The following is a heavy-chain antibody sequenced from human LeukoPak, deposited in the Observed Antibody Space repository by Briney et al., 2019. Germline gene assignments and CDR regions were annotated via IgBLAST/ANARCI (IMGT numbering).Heavy chain of an antibody. D-gene: IGHD2-15*01. CDR2: TSNSDAGT. V-gene: IGHV3-23*01. Sequence: GGSLRLSCAASGFTLSSYAMSWVRQAPGEGLEWVSATSNSDAGTYYAESVRGRFTISRDNSKNTLFLQMNSLRAEDAAVYYCAKAPATTCSGAYCYPFDYWSQGTLVTVSS. CDR1: GFTLSSYA. CDR3: AKAPATTCSGAYCYPFDY. J-gene: IGHJ4*02.